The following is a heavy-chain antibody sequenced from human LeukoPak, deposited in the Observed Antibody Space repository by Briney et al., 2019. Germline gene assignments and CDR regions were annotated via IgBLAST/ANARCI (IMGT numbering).Heavy chain of an antibody. CDR2: IYYSGST. Sequence: SSETLSLTCTVSGGSISSSSYYWGWIRQPPGKGLEWIGSIYYSGSTYYNPSLKSRVTISVDTSTNQFSLKLSSVTAADTAVYYCARHRYGSERSAFDIWGQGTMVTVSS. J-gene: IGHJ3*02. V-gene: IGHV4-39*01. CDR1: GGSISSSSYY. CDR3: ARHRYGSERSAFDI. D-gene: IGHD3-10*01.